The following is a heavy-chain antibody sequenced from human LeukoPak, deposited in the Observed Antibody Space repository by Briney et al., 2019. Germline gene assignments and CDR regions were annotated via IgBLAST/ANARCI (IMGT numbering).Heavy chain of an antibody. J-gene: IGHJ4*02. Sequence: GASVKVSCKASGYTFTGYYMHWVRQAPGQGLEWMGWINPNSGGTNYAQKFQGRVTMTRDTSISTAYMELSRLRSDDTAVYYCARVPSVYGDYIHDSDYWGQGTLVTVSS. D-gene: IGHD4-17*01. CDR3: ARVPSVYGDYIHDSDY. V-gene: IGHV1-2*02. CDR1: GYTFTGYY. CDR2: INPNSGGT.